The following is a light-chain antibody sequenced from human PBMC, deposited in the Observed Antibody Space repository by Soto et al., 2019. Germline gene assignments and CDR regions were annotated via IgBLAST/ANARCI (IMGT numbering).Light chain of an antibody. V-gene: IGLV2-23*02. CDR2: EVN. CDR3: CSRTTTTLWV. CDR1: SNDVGSYNL. Sequence: QSALTQPASVSGSPGQSITISCTGTSNDVGSYNLVSWYQQHPGKAPKVMIYEVNKRPSGVSTRFSGSKSGNTASLTISGLQAEDEADYYCCSRTTTTLWVFGGGTKLTVL. J-gene: IGLJ3*02.